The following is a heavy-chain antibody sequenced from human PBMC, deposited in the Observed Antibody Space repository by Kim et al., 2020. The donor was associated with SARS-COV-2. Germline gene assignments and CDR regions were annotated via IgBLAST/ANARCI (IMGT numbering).Heavy chain of an antibody. CDR1: GFTFNSYS. V-gene: IGHV3-21*01. CDR3: ASGGSSLIPDY. J-gene: IGHJ4*02. CDR2: ISSSSSYI. Sequence: GGSLRLSCAASGFTFNSYSMNWVRQAPGKGLEWVSSISSSSSYIYYADSVKGRFTISRDNAKNSLYLQMNSLRAEDTAVYYCASGGSSLIPDYWGQGTLVTVSS. D-gene: IGHD6-13*01.